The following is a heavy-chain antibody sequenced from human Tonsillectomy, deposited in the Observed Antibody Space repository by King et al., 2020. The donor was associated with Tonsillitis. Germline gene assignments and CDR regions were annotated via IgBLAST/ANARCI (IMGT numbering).Heavy chain of an antibody. CDR3: AKGMIFGVPQGWGTDY. D-gene: IGHD3-3*01. J-gene: IGHJ4*02. Sequence: VQLVESGGGLVQPGGSLRLSCAASGFTFDTYAMNWFRQAPGKGLEWVSGITGSGGSTYYGDSGKGRFTISRDNSKNTVYLQMNSLRAEDTAIYYCAKGMIFGVPQGWGTDYWGQGALVTVSS. CDR2: ITGSGGST. CDR1: GFTFDTYA. V-gene: IGHV3-23*04.